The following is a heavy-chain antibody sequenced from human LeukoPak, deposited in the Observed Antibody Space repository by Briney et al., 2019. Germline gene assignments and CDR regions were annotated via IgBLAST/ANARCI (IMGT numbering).Heavy chain of an antibody. Sequence: SETLSLTCTVSSGSISTSNYYWGWVRQPPGKALEWIGNIFYSGSTYYSPSLKSRVTISVDTSKNQFSLKLSSVTAADTAVYYCARAEEWLRFLFDYWGQGTLVTVSS. D-gene: IGHD5-12*01. V-gene: IGHV4-39*07. CDR2: IFYSGST. J-gene: IGHJ4*02. CDR1: SGSISTSNYY. CDR3: ARAEEWLRFLFDY.